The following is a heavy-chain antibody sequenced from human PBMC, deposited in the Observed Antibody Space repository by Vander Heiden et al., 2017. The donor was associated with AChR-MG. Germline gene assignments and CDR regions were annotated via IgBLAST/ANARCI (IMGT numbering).Heavy chain of an antibody. CDR2: IRSKANSYAT. J-gene: IGHJ4*02. CDR1: ALPFSGSA. CDR3: TRHDVGADWSVDY. Sequence: EVQLVESGGGLLQPGGSLKLSRPAPALPFSGSAMHWVRKDSGKGLEWVGRIRSKANSYATAYAASVKGRFTISRDDSKNTAYLQMNSLKTEDTAVYYCTRHDVGADWSVDYWGQGTLVTVSS. D-gene: IGHD3-9*01. V-gene: IGHV3-73*02.